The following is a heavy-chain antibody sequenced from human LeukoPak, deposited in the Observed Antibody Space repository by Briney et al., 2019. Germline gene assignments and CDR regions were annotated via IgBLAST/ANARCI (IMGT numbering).Heavy chain of an antibody. CDR2: IYHSGST. J-gene: IGHJ4*02. CDR3: ARVDSGSPTIDY. Sequence: PSETLSLTCTVSGGSISSYYWSWIRQPPGKGLEWIGSIYHSGSTYYNPSLKSRVTISVDTSKNQFSLKLSSVTAADTAVYYCARVDSGSPTIDYWGQGTLVTVSS. V-gene: IGHV4-59*12. CDR1: GGSISSYY. D-gene: IGHD1-26*01.